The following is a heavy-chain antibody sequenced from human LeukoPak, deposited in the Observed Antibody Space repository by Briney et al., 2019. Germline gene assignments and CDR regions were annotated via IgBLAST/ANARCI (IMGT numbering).Heavy chain of an antibody. CDR1: GYPFIGNY. CDR3: ARVRFLEWLFLDV. J-gene: IGHJ6*02. D-gene: IGHD3-3*01. Sequence: ASVKVSCKASGYPFIGNYIHWVRQAPGQGLEWMGRINPDSGGTNYAQKLQGRVTMTTDTSTSTAYMELKSLRSDDTAVYYCARVRFLEWLFLDVWGQGTTVTVSS. V-gene: IGHV1-2*06. CDR2: INPDSGGT.